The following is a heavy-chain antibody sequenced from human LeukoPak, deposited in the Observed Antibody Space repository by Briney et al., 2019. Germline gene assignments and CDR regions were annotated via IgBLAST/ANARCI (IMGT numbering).Heavy chain of an antibody. CDR3: ARGAPFDY. V-gene: IGHV4-34*01. Sequence: PSETLSLTCAVYGGSFSGYYWSWIRQPPGKGLEWIGSIYYSGSTYYNPSLKSRVTISVDTSKNQFSLKLSSVTAADTAVYYCARGAPFDYWGQGTLATVSS. CDR2: IYYSGST. J-gene: IGHJ4*02. CDR1: GGSFSGYY.